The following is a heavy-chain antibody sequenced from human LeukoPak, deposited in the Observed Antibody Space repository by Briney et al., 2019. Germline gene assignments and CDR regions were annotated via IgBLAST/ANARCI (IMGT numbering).Heavy chain of an antibody. D-gene: IGHD5-12*01. CDR2: INHRGST. V-gene: IGHV4-34*01. CDR3: ARRYGGYKGGFDY. CDR1: GGSFSGYY. Sequence: NPSETLPLTCAVYGGSFSGYYWSWIRQPPGKGLEWIGEINHRGSTNYNPSLKSRVTISVDTSKNKFSLKMSSVTAADTAVYYCARRYGGYKGGFDYWGQGTLVTVSS. J-gene: IGHJ4*02.